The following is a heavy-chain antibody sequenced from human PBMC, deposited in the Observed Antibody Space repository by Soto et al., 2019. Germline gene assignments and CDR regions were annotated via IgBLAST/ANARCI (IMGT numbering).Heavy chain of an antibody. J-gene: IGHJ6*02. CDR2: IIPIFGTA. D-gene: IGHD5-12*01. V-gene: IGHV1-69*12. CDR3: ARSPRGQDYYYGMDV. CDR1: GGTFSSYA. Sequence: QVQLVQSGAEVKKPGSSVKVSCKASGGTFSSYAINWVRQAPGQGLEWMGGIIPIFGTADYAQKFQGRVTIIADESTSTAYMELSSLRSEDTAVYYCARSPRGQDYYYGMDVWGHGTTVTVSS.